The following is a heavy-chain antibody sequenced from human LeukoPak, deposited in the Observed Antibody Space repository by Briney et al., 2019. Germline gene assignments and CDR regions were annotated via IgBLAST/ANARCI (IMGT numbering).Heavy chain of an antibody. V-gene: IGHV1-46*01. CDR1: GYTFTSYY. D-gene: IGHD6-13*01. CDR2: INPSGGST. J-gene: IGHJ3*02. Sequence: ASVKVSCKASGYTFTSYYMHWVRQAPGQGLEWMGIINPSGGSTSYAQKFQGRVTMTRDMSTSTVYMELSSLRSEDTAVYYCARDGEDGIAAALLYAFDIWGQGTMVTVSS. CDR3: ARDGEDGIAAALLYAFDI.